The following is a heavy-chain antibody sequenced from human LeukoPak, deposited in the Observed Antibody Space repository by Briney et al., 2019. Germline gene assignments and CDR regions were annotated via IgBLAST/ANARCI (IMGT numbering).Heavy chain of an antibody. J-gene: IGHJ4*02. CDR3: AKDQGITLWFGESDPFDY. D-gene: IGHD3-10*01. CDR1: GFTFSSYS. CDR2: ISSSSNYI. V-gene: IGHV3-21*01. Sequence: GGSLRLSCAASGFTFSSYSMNWVRQAPGKGLEWVSSISSSSNYIYYADSVKGRFTISRDNSKNTLYLQMNSLRAEDTAVYYCAKDQGITLWFGESDPFDYWGQGTLVTVSS.